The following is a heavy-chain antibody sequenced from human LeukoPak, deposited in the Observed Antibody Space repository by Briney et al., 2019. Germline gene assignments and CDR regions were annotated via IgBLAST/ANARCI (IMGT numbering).Heavy chain of an antibody. CDR3: AKDYYDSSGHPLPLGY. V-gene: IGHV3-30*02. CDR1: GFTFSNYA. J-gene: IGHJ4*02. D-gene: IGHD3-22*01. CDR2: IRYDGSNK. Sequence: GGSLRLSCAASGFTFSNYAIHWVRQAPGKGLEWVAFIRYDGSNKYYADSLKGRFTISRDNSKNTLYLQMNSLRAEDTAVYYCAKDYYDSSGHPLPLGYWGQGTLVTVSS.